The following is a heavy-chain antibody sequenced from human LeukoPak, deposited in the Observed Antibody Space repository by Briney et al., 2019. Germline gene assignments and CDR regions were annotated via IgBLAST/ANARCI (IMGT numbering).Heavy chain of an antibody. Sequence: GGSLRLSCAASGFTFRSYAMSWVRQAPGKGLEWVSGISNSGGSGSAYYADSVKGRITIFRDNSKNTLYLQMNSLRVEDTAVYYCALGYAMNYWGQGTLVTLSS. CDR1: GFTFRSYA. V-gene: IGHV3-23*01. CDR2: ISNSGGSGSA. CDR3: ALGYAMNY. J-gene: IGHJ4*02. D-gene: IGHD2-8*01.